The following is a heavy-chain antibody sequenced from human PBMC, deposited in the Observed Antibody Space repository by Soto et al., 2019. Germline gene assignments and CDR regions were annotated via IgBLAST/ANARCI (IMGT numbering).Heavy chain of an antibody. CDR2: ISGSGGST. Sequence: GGPLRLSCAASGCTFSSYAMSLVRQAPGKGLEWVSAISGSGGSTYYADSVKGRFTISRDNSKNTLYLQMNSLRAEDTAVYYCAKRPRIVGATNDYWGQGTLVTVSS. CDR1: GCTFSSYA. D-gene: IGHD1-26*01. V-gene: IGHV3-23*01. CDR3: AKRPRIVGATNDY. J-gene: IGHJ4*02.